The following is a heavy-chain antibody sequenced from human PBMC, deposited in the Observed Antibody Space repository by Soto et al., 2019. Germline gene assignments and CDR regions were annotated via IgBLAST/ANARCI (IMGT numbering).Heavy chain of an antibody. CDR2: IIPIFGTV. D-gene: IGHD1-26*01. CDR1: GGTFSSCA. CDR3: ARPGSGSYLGYDAFDI. Sequence: SVKVSCKASGGTFSSCAISWVRQAPGQGLEWMGGIIPIFGTVNYAQKFQGRVTITADESTSTAYMELSSLRSEDTAVYYCARPGSGSYLGYDAFDIWGPGTMVTVSS. J-gene: IGHJ3*02. V-gene: IGHV1-69*13.